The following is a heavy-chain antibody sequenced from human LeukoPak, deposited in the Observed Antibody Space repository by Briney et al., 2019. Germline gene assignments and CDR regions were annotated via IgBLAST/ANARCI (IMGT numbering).Heavy chain of an antibody. Sequence: PSETLSLTCTVSGGSISSYYWSWIRQPPGKGLEWIGYIYYSGSTNYNPSLKSRVTISVDTSKNQFSLKLSSVTAADTAVYYCARLLNWNDVADAFDIWGQGTMVTVSS. D-gene: IGHD1-20*01. V-gene: IGHV4-59*12. J-gene: IGHJ3*02. CDR1: GGSISSYY. CDR2: IYYSGST. CDR3: ARLLNWNDVADAFDI.